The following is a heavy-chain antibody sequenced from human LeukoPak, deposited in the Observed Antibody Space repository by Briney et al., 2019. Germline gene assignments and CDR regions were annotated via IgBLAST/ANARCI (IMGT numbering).Heavy chain of an antibody. J-gene: IGHJ4*02. CDR1: GFIFSSYW. V-gene: IGHV3-74*01. CDR3: ARRVVVPAAPYYFDY. CDR2: ITSDGSST. D-gene: IGHD2-2*01. Sequence: GGSLRLSCAASGFIFSSYWMHWVRQAPGKGLVWVSRITSDGSSTSYADSVKGRFTISRDNAKNTLYLQMNSLRAEDTAVYYCARRVVVPAAPYYFDYWGQGTLVTVSS.